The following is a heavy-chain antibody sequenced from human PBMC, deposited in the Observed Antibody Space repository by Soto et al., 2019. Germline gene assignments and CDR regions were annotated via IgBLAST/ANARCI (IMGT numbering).Heavy chain of an antibody. Sequence: EVQLLESGGGLVQPGGSLRLSCAASGFTFSGYAMTWVRQAPGKGLEWVSAIRGSGGSIYYADSVKGRFTVSRDNSKNTLYLQMNSLRAEDTAIYYCAKDANWGRLEYFDYWGQGILVSVSS. CDR3: AKDANWGRLEYFDY. D-gene: IGHD7-27*01. V-gene: IGHV3-23*01. CDR2: IRGSGGSI. CDR1: GFTFSGYA. J-gene: IGHJ4*02.